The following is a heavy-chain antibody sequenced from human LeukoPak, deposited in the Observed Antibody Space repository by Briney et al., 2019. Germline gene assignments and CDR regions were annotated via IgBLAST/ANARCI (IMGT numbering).Heavy chain of an antibody. CDR3: ARGRGADFDY. D-gene: IGHD1-26*01. CDR1: GGSFSGYY. V-gene: IGHV4-34*01. J-gene: IGHJ4*02. CDR2: INHRGTT. Sequence: SETLSLTCAVYGGSFSGYYWSWIRQPPGKGLEWIGKINHRGTTNYNPSLKSRLTISVDTSTHQFSLKLSSVTAADTAVYYCARGRGADFDYWGQGTLVTVSS.